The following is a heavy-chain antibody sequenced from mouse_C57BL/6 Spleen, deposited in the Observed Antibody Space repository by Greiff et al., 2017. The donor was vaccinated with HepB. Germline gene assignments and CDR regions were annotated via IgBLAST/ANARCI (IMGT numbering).Heavy chain of an antibody. Sequence: VQLQQSGAELAKPGASVKLSCKASGYTFTSYWMHWVKQSPGQGLEWIGYINPSSGYTKYNQKFKDKATLTADKSSSPAYMQLSSLTYEDSAVYYCARSFYYGYDEEAYAMDYWGQGTSVTVSS. D-gene: IGHD2-2*01. J-gene: IGHJ4*01. CDR1: GYTFTSYW. V-gene: IGHV1-7*01. CDR3: ARSFYYGYDEEAYAMDY. CDR2: INPSSGYT.